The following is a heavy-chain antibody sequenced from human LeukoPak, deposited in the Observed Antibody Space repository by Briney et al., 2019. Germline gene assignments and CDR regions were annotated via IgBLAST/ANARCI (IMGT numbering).Heavy chain of an antibody. CDR1: GGTFSSYA. D-gene: IGHD2-2*01. CDR2: IIPIFGTA. CDR3: ASCVRRAAMSGNYYFDY. J-gene: IGHJ4*02. V-gene: IGHV1-69*13. Sequence: SVKVSCKASGGTFSSYAIGWVRQAPGQGLEWMGGIIPIFGTANYAQKFQGRVTITADESTSTAYMELSSLRSEDTAVYYCASCVRRAAMSGNYYFDYWGQGTLVTVSS.